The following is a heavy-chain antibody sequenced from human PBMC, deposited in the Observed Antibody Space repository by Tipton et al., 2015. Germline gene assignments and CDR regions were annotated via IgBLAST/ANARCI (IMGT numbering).Heavy chain of an antibody. J-gene: IGHJ4*02. CDR3: AKDGYWYDKSGYSPLDY. V-gene: IGHV1-46*01. CDR1: GYTFTSYY. Sequence: QLVQSGAEVKKPGASVKVSCKASGYTFTSYYMNWVRQAPGQGLEWMGIINPSGGSTSYAQKFQGRVTMTRDTSTSTVYMDLYNLRSEDTAVFYCAKDGYWYDKSGYSPLDYWGQGTLVTVSS. CDR2: INPSGGST. D-gene: IGHD3-22*01.